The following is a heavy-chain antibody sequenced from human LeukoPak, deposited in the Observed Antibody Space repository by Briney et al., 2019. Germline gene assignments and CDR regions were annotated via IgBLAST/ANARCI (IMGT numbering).Heavy chain of an antibody. CDR2: INSGGST. CDR3: ARGGGDYGGGYFDY. V-gene: IGHV3-66*01. CDR1: GFTVSSNY. Sequence: GGSLRLSCAASGFTVSSNYMSWVRQAPGKGLEWVSVINSGGSTYYADSVKGRFTISRDNSKNTLYLQMNSLRAEDTAVYYCARGGGDYGGGYFDYWGQGTLVTVSS. J-gene: IGHJ4*02. D-gene: IGHD4-17*01.